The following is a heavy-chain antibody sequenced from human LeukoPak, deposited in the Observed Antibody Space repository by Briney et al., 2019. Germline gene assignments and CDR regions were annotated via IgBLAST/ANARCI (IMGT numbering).Heavy chain of an antibody. CDR2: IIPIFGTA. CDR3: ASELQGDTAPFDY. V-gene: IGHV1-69*06. J-gene: IGHJ4*02. Sequence: GASVKVSCKASRGTFSSYAISWVRQAPGQGLEWMGGIIPIFGTANYAQQFQGRVTITADKSTSTAYMELSSLRSEDTAVYYCASELQGDTAPFDYWGQGTLVTVSS. CDR1: RGTFSSYA. D-gene: IGHD5-18*01.